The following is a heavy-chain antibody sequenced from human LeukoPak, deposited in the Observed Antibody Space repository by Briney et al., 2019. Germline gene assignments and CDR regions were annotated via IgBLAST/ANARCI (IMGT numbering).Heavy chain of an antibody. CDR1: GFTFSNYW. J-gene: IGHJ5*02. CDR2: IYVDGRTT. V-gene: IGHV3-74*01. Sequence: GGSLRLSCVASGFTFSNYWMHWVRQPPGKGLVWVSRIYVDGRTTNYADSVKGRFTISRDNAKNTVYLEMNSLGVEDTATYYCIRDFRSADLWGQGTLVTVTS. CDR3: IRDFRSADL.